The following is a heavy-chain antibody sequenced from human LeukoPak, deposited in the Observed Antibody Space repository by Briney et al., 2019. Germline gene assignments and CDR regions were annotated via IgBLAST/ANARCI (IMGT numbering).Heavy chain of an antibody. CDR2: IDWDDDK. D-gene: IGHD2-15*01. V-gene: IGHV2-70*17. CDR1: GFSLSTPEMC. Sequence: SGPALVKPTQTLTLTCTYSGFSLSTPEMCVTWIRQPPGKALEWLARIDWDDDKFYSPSLRTRLTISKDTPKNQVVLRMTNMDPVDTGTYYCARMTPDSPSFDYWGQGALITVSS. CDR3: ARMTPDSPSFDY. J-gene: IGHJ4*02.